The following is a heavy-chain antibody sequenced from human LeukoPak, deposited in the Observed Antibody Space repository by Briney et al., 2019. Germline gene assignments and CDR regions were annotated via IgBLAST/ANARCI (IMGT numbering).Heavy chain of an antibody. D-gene: IGHD3-22*01. CDR2: ISGSGGST. CDR1: GFTFSSYA. J-gene: IGHJ4*02. CDR3: AKDPLTMIVANPFDY. Sequence: GGSLRLSCAASGFTFSSYAMSWVRQAPGKGLEWVSAISGSGGSTYYADSVKGRFTISRDNSKNTPYLQMNSLRAEDTAVYYCAKDPLTMIVANPFDYWGQGTLVTVSS. V-gene: IGHV3-23*01.